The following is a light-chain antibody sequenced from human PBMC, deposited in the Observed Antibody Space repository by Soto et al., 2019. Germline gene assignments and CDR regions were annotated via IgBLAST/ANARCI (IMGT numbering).Light chain of an antibody. V-gene: IGKV1-5*01. J-gene: IGKJ2*01. Sequence: IQMTQSPSTLSASVGDRVTITCRASQSINNWLAWYQQKPGKAPKVLIYDASSLETGVPSRFSSSGSGTEFTLSISSLQPDDFATYYCQEYNGNFGQGTKLEIK. CDR2: DAS. CDR1: QSINNW. CDR3: QEYNGN.